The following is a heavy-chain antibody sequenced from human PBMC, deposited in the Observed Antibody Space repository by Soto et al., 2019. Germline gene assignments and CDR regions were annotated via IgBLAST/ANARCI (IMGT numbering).Heavy chain of an antibody. D-gene: IGHD3-3*01. CDR1: GYTFTSYG. J-gene: IGHJ4*02. V-gene: IGHV1-18*01. CDR2: ISAYNGNT. CDR3: ARDGPDFWSGYYTVILFDY. Sequence: GASVKVSCKASGYTFTSYGISWVRQAPGQGLEWMGWISAYNGNTNYAQKLQGRVTMTTDTSTSTAYMELRSLRSDDTAVYYCARDGPDFWSGYYTVILFDYWGQGTLVTVSS.